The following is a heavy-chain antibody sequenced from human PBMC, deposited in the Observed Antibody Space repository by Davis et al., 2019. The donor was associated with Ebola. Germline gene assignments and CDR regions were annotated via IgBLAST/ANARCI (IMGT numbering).Heavy chain of an antibody. CDR2: ISYDGSNK. CDR3: ARAGLAAAPWYYYYGMDV. V-gene: IGHV3-30*03. J-gene: IGHJ6*04. D-gene: IGHD6-25*01. Sequence: GESLKISCAASGFTFSSYAMNWVRQAPGKGLEWVAVISYDGSNKYYADSVKGRFTISRDNSKNTLYLQMNSLRAEDTAVYYCARAGLAAAPWYYYYGMDVWGKGTTVTVSS. CDR1: GFTFSSYA.